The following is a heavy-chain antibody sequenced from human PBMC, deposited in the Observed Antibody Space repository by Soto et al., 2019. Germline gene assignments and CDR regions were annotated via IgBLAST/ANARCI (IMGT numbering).Heavy chain of an antibody. CDR1: GITFSSYA. CDR3: ARTTAGIAVAGAFDY. Sequence: QVQLVESGGGVVQPGRSLRLSCAASGITFSSYAMHWVRQAPGKGLEWVAVISYDGSNKYYADSVKGRFTISRDNSKNTLYLQMNSLRAEDTAVYYCARTTAGIAVAGAFDYWGQGTLVTVSS. D-gene: IGHD6-19*01. J-gene: IGHJ4*02. V-gene: IGHV3-30-3*01. CDR2: ISYDGSNK.